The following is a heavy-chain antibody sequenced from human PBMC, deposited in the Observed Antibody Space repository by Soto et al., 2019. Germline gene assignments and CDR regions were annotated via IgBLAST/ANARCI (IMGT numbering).Heavy chain of an antibody. D-gene: IGHD1-26*01. J-gene: IGHJ3*02. V-gene: IGHV4-4*02. CDR1: GGSISSSNW. Sequence: QVQLQESGPGLVKPSGTLSLTCAVSGGSISSSNWWSWVRQPPGKGLEWIGAIYHSESTNYNPSLKSRVTISVDKANNQFSLKLSSVTDADTAVYYCARFSALGPFDIWGQGTMVTVSS. CDR3: ARFSALGPFDI. CDR2: IYHSEST.